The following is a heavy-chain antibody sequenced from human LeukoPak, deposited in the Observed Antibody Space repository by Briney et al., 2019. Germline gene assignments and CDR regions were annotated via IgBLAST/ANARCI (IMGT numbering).Heavy chain of an antibody. Sequence: GGSLRLSCAASGFTFSNAYMNWVRQAPGKGLEWVSTISGGGGSTYYTDYYTDSVKGRFTISRDNSKTTPYLQMNSLRAEDTAIYYCAKDQDSSSWYFDYWGQGTLVTVSS. J-gene: IGHJ4*02. CDR2: ISGGGGST. V-gene: IGHV3-23*01. CDR3: AKDQDSSSWYFDY. CDR1: GFTFSNAY. D-gene: IGHD6-13*01.